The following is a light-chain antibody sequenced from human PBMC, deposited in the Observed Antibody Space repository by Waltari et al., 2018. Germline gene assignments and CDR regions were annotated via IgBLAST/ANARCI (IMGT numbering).Light chain of an antibody. J-gene: IGLJ2*01. CDR3: SSWTDSSRTGKLS. V-gene: IGLV2-8*01. Sequence: QSALTQPPSASGSAGQSVTISCTGTTTDPRNFKSVSWYQHHPGQAPKLILYEIDRRPSVVPDRFSGSKSGDAASLTVSGLQAEDEAIYFCSSWTDSSRTGKLSFGGGTKLTVL. CDR2: EID. CDR1: TTDPRNFKS.